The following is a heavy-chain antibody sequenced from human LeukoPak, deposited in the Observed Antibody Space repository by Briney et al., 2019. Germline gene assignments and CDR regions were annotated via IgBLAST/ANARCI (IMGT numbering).Heavy chain of an antibody. Sequence: SETLSLTCTVSGGSISSSSYFWGRIRQPPGRGLEWIGTLYYSGTTSYNPSLQSRVTISVDTSKNQFSLKLSSVTAADTSIYYCARLNAYSSSWHYFDSWGQGTLVTVSS. CDR3: ARLNAYSSSWHYFDS. J-gene: IGHJ4*02. CDR2: LYYSGTT. CDR1: GGSISSSSYF. D-gene: IGHD6-13*01. V-gene: IGHV4-39*01.